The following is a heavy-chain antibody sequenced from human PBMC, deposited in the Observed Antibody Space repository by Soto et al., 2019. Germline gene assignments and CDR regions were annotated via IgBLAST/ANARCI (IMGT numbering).Heavy chain of an antibody. V-gene: IGHV1-8*01. J-gene: IGHJ6*02. Sequence: QVQLVQSGAEVKKPGASVKVSCKASGYTFTSYDINWVRQATGQGLEWMGWMNPNSGNTGYAQKFQGRVTMARNTSISTAYMELSSLRSEDTAVYYCARASSGGLNYYYGMDVWGQGTTVTVSS. D-gene: IGHD2-8*02. CDR2: MNPNSGNT. CDR3: ARASSGGLNYYYGMDV. CDR1: GYTFTSYD.